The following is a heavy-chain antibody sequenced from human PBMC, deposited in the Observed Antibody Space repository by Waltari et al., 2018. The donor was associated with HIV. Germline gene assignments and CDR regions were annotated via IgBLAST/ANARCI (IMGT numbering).Heavy chain of an antibody. J-gene: IGHJ4*02. CDR3: ARGQFAGWLTPPQSL. CDR2: TYPLDSDT. CDR1: GYTFTNYW. Sequence: EVQLVQSAAEVKKPGESLKSSCRGSGYTFTNYWIGWVRQVPGQGLGWMGITYPLDSDTGYSPSFQGQVTISADKSISTAYLQWSSLRPDDTAVYYCARGQFAGWLTPPQSLWGQGTLITVSS. V-gene: IGHV5-51*01. D-gene: IGHD3-16*01.